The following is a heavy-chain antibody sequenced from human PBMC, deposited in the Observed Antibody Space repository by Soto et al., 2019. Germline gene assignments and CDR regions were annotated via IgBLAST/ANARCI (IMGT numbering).Heavy chain of an antibody. CDR1: GFTFSSYG. CDR2: ISYDGSNK. Sequence: GGSLRLSCADSGFTFSSYGMHWVRQAPGKGLEWVAVISYDGSNKYYADSVKGRFTISRDNSKNTLYLQMNSLRAEDTAAYYCAKAGDIGFRGWFDPWGQGTLVPVSS. CDR3: AKAGDIGFRGWFDP. V-gene: IGHV3-30*18. D-gene: IGHD2-15*01. J-gene: IGHJ5*02.